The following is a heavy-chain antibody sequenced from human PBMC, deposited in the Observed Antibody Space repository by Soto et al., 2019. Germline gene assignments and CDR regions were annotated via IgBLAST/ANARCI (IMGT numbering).Heavy chain of an antibody. CDR2: IYYSGST. Sequence: QVQLQESGPGLVKPSETLSLTCTVSGGSISSYYWSWIRQPPGKGLEWIGYIYYSGSTNYNPSLKSRVTLSEDTSKTQFSLKLSSVNAADTAVYYCARAQSSSLLAGDAFDIWGQGTMVTVSS. V-gene: IGHV4-59*01. CDR1: GGSISSYY. D-gene: IGHD6-13*01. J-gene: IGHJ3*02. CDR3: ARAQSSSLLAGDAFDI.